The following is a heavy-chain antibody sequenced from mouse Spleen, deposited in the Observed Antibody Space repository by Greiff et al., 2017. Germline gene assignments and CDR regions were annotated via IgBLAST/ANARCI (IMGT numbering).Heavy chain of an antibody. CDR3: ARQNYYGSSLDY. V-gene: IGHV5-12-1*01. J-gene: IGHJ2*01. CDR1: GFAFSSYD. D-gene: IGHD1-1*01. CDR2: ISSGGGST. Sequence: DVKLVESGGGLVKPGGSLKLSCAASGFAFSSYDMSWVRQTPEKRLEWVAYISSGGGSTYYPDTVKGRFTISRDNAKNTLYLQMSSLKSEDTAMYYCARQNYYGSSLDYWGQGTTLTVSS.